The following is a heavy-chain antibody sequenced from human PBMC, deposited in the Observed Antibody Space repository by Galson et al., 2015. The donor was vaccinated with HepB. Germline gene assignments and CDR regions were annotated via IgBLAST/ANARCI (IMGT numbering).Heavy chain of an antibody. Sequence: SLRLSCAASGFTFSSYAMHWVRQAPGKGLEWVAVISYDGSNKYYAESVKGRFTISRDNSKNTLYLQMNSLRAEDTAVYYCARDIVSDYYGSSGYYYWGQGTLVTVSS. D-gene: IGHD3-22*01. CDR3: ARDIVSDYYGSSGYYY. V-gene: IGHV3-30*04. CDR1: GFTFSSYA. CDR2: ISYDGSNK. J-gene: IGHJ4*02.